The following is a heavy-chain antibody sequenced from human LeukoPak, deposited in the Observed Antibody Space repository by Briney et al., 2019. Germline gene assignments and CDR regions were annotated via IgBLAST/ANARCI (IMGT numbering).Heavy chain of an antibody. Sequence: GGSLRLSCAASGFTFNTYTMHWVRQAPGKGLEWVAVISYDGNDKHYADSVKGRFTISRDNSNNALYLQMNSLRAEDMAIYYCARDLQIESADYYFDYWGQGTLVTVSS. CDR3: ARDLQIESADYYFDY. J-gene: IGHJ4*02. V-gene: IGHV3-30-3*01. CDR2: ISYDGNDK. D-gene: IGHD6-13*01. CDR1: GFTFNTYT.